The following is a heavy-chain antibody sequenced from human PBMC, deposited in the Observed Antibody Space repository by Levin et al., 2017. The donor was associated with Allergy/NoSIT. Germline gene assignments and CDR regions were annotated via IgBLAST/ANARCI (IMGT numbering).Heavy chain of an antibody. CDR2: IRSKADGETT. CDR3: STGAI. Sequence: GESLKISCPTSGFNLGDYAMSWVGQAPGKGLEWIGIIRSKADGETTNYAASVKGRFTISRDDSKGVAHLQMNSLKTEDTAVYYCSTGAIWGKGTTVNVSS. CDR1: GFNLGDYA. V-gene: IGHV3-49*04. D-gene: IGHD3-10*01. J-gene: IGHJ6*04.